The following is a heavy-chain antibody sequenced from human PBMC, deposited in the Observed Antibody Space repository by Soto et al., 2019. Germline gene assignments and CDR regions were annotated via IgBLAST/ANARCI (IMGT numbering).Heavy chain of an antibody. Sequence: GGSLRLSCAASGFTFSSYAMSWVRQAPGKGLEWVSAISGSGGSTYYADSVKGRFTISRDNSKNTLYLQMNSLRAEDAAVYYCAKDVSDSSSFDYWGQGTLVTVSS. CDR3: AKDVSDSSSFDY. CDR1: GFTFSSYA. V-gene: IGHV3-23*01. J-gene: IGHJ4*02. D-gene: IGHD6-6*01. CDR2: ISGSGGST.